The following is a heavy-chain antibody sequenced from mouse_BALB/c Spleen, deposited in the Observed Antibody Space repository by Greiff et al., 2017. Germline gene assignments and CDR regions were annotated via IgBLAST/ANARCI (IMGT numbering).Heavy chain of an antibody. CDR1: GFTFSSYT. CDR2: ISSGGSYT. J-gene: IGHJ3*01. V-gene: IGHV5-6-4*01. CDR3: TREGGGAFAY. D-gene: IGHD1-1*02. Sequence: EVKLVESGGGLVQPGGSLKLSCAASGFTFSSYTMSWVRQTPEKRLEWVATISSGGSYTYYPDSVKGRFTISRDNAKNTLYLQMSSLKSEDTAMYYCTREGGGAFAYWGQGTLVTVSA.